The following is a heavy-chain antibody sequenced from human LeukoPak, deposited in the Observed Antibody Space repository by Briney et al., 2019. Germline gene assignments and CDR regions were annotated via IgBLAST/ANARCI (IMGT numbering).Heavy chain of an antibody. D-gene: IGHD2-15*01. J-gene: IGHJ4*02. CDR1: GGSISSSSYY. Sequence: SETLSLTCTVSGGSISSSSYYWGWIRQPPGKGLEWIGSIYYSGSTNYNPSLKSRVTISVDKSKNQFSLKLSSVTAADTAVYYCARQFCSGGSCYPDYWGQGTLVTVSS. V-gene: IGHV4-39*07. CDR2: IYYSGST. CDR3: ARQFCSGGSCYPDY.